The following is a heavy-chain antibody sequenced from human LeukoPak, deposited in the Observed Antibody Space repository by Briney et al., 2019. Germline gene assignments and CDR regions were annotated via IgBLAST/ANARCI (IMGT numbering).Heavy chain of an antibody. CDR2: INSDGSST. D-gene: IGHD3-10*01. V-gene: IGHV3-74*01. CDR1: GFTFSSYW. J-gene: IGHJ5*02. Sequence: GRSLRLSCAASGFTFSSYWMHWVRQAPEKGLMWVSRINSDGSSTSYADFVKGRFTMSRDNAKNTLYLQMNSLRAEDTAVYYCARDGDDYGSGSYQPWGQGTLVTVSS. CDR3: ARDGDDYGSGSYQP.